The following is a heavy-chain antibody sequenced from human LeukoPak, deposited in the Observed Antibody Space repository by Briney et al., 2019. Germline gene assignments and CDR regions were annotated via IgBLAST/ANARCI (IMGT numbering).Heavy chain of an antibody. CDR1: GYTFTSYD. CDR2: MNPNSGNT. J-gene: IGHJ6*02. D-gene: IGHD3-10*01. Sequence: ASVKVSCKASGYTFTSYDINWVRQATGQGLEWMGWMNPNSGNTGYAQKFQGRVTMTRNTSISTAYMELSSLRSEDTAVYYCARGSSYYYGSEYYYYGMDVWGQGTTVTVSS. CDR3: ARGSSYYYGSEYYYYGMDV. V-gene: IGHV1-8*01.